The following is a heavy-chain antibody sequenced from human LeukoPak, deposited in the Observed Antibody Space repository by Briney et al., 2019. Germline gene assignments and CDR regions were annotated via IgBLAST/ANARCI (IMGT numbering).Heavy chain of an antibody. Sequence: PGGSLRLSCAASGFTFSSYGMHWVRQAPGKGLEWVSSMSVSSGLIYYADSVKGRFTVSRDNAKNSLYLQMNSLRAEDTAVYYCAREFGGSASGAGYWGQGTLVTVSS. V-gene: IGHV3-21*01. D-gene: IGHD3-10*01. CDR2: MSVSSGLI. CDR3: AREFGGSASGAGY. J-gene: IGHJ4*02. CDR1: GFTFSSYG.